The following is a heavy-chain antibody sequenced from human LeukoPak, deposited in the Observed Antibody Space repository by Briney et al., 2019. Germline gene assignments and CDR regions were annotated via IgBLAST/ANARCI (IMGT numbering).Heavy chain of an antibody. V-gene: IGHV1-2*02. CDR3: ARAGVGWLQFFDY. CDR2: INPNSGGT. Sequence: GASVKVSCKASGYTFTGYYMHWVRQAPGQGLEWMGWINPNSGGTNYAQKFQGRVTMTRDTSTSTAYMELRSLRSDDTAVYYCARAGVGWLQFFDYWGQGTLVTVSS. J-gene: IGHJ4*02. CDR1: GYTFTGYY. D-gene: IGHD5-24*01.